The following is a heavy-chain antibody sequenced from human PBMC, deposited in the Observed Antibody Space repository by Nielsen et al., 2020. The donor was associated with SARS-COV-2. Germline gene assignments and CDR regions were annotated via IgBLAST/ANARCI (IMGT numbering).Heavy chain of an antibody. CDR2: ISAYNGNT. V-gene: IGHV1-18*01. D-gene: IGHD3-22*01. J-gene: IGHJ4*02. Sequence: ASVKVSCKASGYTFTSYGISWVRQAPGQGLEWMGWISAYNGNTNYAQKLQGRVTMTTDTSTSTAYMELRSLRSEDTAVYYCAAVAPSSSGYFPDYWGQGTLVTVSS. CDR3: AAVAPSSSGYFPDY. CDR1: GYTFTSYG.